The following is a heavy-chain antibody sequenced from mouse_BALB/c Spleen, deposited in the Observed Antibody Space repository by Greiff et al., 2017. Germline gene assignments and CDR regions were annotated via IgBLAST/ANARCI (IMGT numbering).Heavy chain of an antibody. V-gene: IGHV2-9*02. CDR2: IWAGGST. CDR3: ARDRGYYDY. J-gene: IGHJ2*01. CDR1: GFSLTSYG. Sequence: VQLKESGPGLVAPSQSLSITCTVSGFSLTSYGVHWVRQPPGKGLEWLGVIWAGGSTNYNSALMSRLSISKDNSKSQVFLKMNSLQTDDTAMYYCARDRGYYDYWGQGTTLTVSS. D-gene: IGHD1-1*01.